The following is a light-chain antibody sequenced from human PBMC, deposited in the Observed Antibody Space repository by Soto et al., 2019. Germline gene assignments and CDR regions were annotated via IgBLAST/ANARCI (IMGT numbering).Light chain of an antibody. CDR3: GAWDSSLSVVL. Sequence: QSVLTQPPSVSAAPGQKVTISCSGSSSNIGRNFVSWYQQLPGTAPKLLIYDNNKRPSGIPDRFSGSKSGTSATLGITGLQTGDEAEYYCGAWDSSLSVVLFGGGTQLTVL. V-gene: IGLV1-51*01. J-gene: IGLJ2*01. CDR2: DNN. CDR1: SSNIGRNF.